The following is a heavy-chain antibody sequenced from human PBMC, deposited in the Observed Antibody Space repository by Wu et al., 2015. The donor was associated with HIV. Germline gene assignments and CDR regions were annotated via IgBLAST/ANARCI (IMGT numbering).Heavy chain of an antibody. Sequence: QVQLVQSETEVKKPGASVKVSCKTSGYTFTDYFMHWVRQAPGQGLEWMGWTNVNTGGTNYAPKFQGRVIMTRDTSTSTAYMELGRLTSDDTAVYYCARDELFRVDDAFDMWGQGTMVIVSS. J-gene: IGHJ3*02. CDR2: TNVNTGGT. V-gene: IGHV1-2*02. CDR3: ARDELFRVDDAFDM. D-gene: IGHD2-15*01. CDR1: GYTFTDYF.